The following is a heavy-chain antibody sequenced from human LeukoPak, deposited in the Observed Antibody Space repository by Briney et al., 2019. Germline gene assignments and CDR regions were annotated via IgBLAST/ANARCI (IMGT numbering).Heavy chain of an antibody. Sequence: SGGSLRLSCTTSGFTFSSYALSWVRQAPGKGLEWVSGIRVSGSTYYPDSVKGRFTISRDNSKNTLYLQMNSLRAEDTAVYYCAKVYSSGWYYFDYWGQGTLVTVSS. V-gene: IGHV3-23*01. CDR3: AKVYSSGWYYFDY. D-gene: IGHD6-19*01. J-gene: IGHJ4*02. CDR1: GFTFSSYA. CDR2: IRVSGST.